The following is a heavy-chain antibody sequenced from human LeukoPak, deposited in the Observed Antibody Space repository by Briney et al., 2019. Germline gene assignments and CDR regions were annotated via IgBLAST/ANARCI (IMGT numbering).Heavy chain of an antibody. CDR1: GDSISSSGYY. V-gene: IGHV4-39*07. J-gene: IGHJ4*02. CDR2: VSYRGGT. D-gene: IGHD2-15*01. CDR3: ARDSRYCSGGNCHLRFDY. Sequence: PSETLSLTCPVSGDSISSSGYYWGWIRQPPGKGLEWIGSVSYRGGTYYNPSLKTRVTISVDTSKNQFSLRLSSVTAADTAVYFCARDSRYCSGGNCHLRFDYWGQGILVTVSS.